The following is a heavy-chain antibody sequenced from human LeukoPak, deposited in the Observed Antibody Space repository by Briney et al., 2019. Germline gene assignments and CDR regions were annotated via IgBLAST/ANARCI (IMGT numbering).Heavy chain of an antibody. Sequence: SETLSLTCTVSGGSISSYYWSWIRQPPGKGLGWVGYIYYSGSTNYNPSLKSRVTISVDTSKNQFSLKLSSVTAADTAVYYCARSQGIGYFDYWGQGTLVTVSS. CDR1: GGSISSYY. J-gene: IGHJ4*02. CDR3: ARSQGIGYFDY. CDR2: IYYSGST. D-gene: IGHD2-21*01. V-gene: IGHV4-59*01.